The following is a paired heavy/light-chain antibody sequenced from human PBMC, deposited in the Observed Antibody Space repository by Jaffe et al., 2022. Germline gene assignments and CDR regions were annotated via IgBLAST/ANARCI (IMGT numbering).Heavy chain of an antibody. V-gene: IGHV4-61*02. J-gene: IGHJ3*02. CDR3: ARVGPISRFGELLSGAFDI. D-gene: IGHD3-10*01. CDR2: IYTSGST. Sequence: QVQLQESGPGLVKPSQTLSLTCTVSGGSISSGSYYWSWIRQPAGKGLEWIGRIYTSGSTNYNPSLKSRVTISVDTSKNQFSLKLSSVTAADTAVYYCARVGPISRFGELLSGAFDIWGQGTMVTVSS. CDR1: GGSISSGSYY.
Light chain of an antibody. CDR3: QQRSNWPPGGGVMYT. CDR1: QSVSSY. V-gene: IGKV3-11*01. J-gene: IGKJ2*01. Sequence: EIVLTQSPATLSLSPGERATLSCRASQSVSSYLAWYQQKPGQAPRLLIYDASNRATGIPARFSGSGSGTDFTLTISSLEPEDFAVYYCQQRSNWPPGGGVMYTFGQGTKLEIK. CDR2: DAS.